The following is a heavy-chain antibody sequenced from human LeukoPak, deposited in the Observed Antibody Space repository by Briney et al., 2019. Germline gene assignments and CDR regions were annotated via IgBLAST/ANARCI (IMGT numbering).Heavy chain of an antibody. D-gene: IGHD3-16*01. J-gene: IGHJ3*02. Sequence: GGSLRLSCAASGFTFSDYYMSWIRQAPGKGLEWVSYISSSGSTIYYADSVKGRFTISRDNSKNTLYLQMNSLRAEDTAVYYCVRDYVYAFDIWGRGTMVTVSS. V-gene: IGHV3-11*04. CDR1: GFTFSDYY. CDR3: VRDYVYAFDI. CDR2: ISSSGSTI.